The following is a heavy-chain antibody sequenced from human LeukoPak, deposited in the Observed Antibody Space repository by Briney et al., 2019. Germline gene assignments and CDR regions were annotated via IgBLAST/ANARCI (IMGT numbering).Heavy chain of an antibody. Sequence: SETLSLTCAVYVGPFSGYFWSWIRQSPGKGLEWIGEINHSGSTNYNPSLKSRVTISVDTSKNQFSLKLSSVPAADTAVYYCARGRASYDFWSGYLFDYWGQGTLVTVSS. V-gene: IGHV4-34*01. CDR3: ARGRASYDFWSGYLFDY. CDR1: VGPFSGYF. J-gene: IGHJ4*02. CDR2: INHSGST. D-gene: IGHD3-3*01.